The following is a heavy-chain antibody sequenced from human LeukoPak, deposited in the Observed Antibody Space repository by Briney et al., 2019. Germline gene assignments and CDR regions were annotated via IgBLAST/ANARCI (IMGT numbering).Heavy chain of an antibody. J-gene: IGHJ6*02. CDR3: ARDRHPLGYYGMDV. Sequence: TPSQTLSLTCTVSGGSISSGDYYWSWIRQPPGNGLEWIGYIYYSGSTYYNPSLKSRVTISVDTSKNQFSLKLSSVTAADTAVYYCARDRHPLGYYGMDVWGQGTTVTVSS. CDR1: GGSISSGDYY. D-gene: IGHD7-27*01. V-gene: IGHV4-30-4*01. CDR2: IYYSGST.